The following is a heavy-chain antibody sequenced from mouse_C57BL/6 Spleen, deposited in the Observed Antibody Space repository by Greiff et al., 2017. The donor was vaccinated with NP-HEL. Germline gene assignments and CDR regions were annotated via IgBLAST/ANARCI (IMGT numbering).Heavy chain of an antibody. V-gene: IGHV7-3*01. Sequence: EVQGVESGGGLVQPGGSLSLSCAASGFTFTDYYMSWVRQPPGKALEWLGFIRNKANGYTTEYSASVKGRFTISIDKSQSFLYLQMNALRAEDSATYYCARYYYGSSGWYFDVWGTGTTVTVSS. J-gene: IGHJ1*03. CDR1: GFTFTDYY. D-gene: IGHD1-1*01. CDR2: IRNKANGYTT. CDR3: ARYYYGSSGWYFDV.